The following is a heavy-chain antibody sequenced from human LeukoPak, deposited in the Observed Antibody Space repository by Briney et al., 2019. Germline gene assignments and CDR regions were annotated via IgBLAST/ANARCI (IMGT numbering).Heavy chain of an antibody. D-gene: IGHD3-3*01. Sequence: GGSLRLSCAASGFSFRTYAMNWVRQAPGKELQWVSGISDSGGNAYYADSVKGRFTISRDNSMNTVYLHVNSLRAEDTALYYCAKGVHKLNYDFWSGYYPPIYFDYWGQGALVTVSS. V-gene: IGHV3-23*01. CDR1: GFSFRTYA. CDR3: AKGVHKLNYDFWSGYYPPIYFDY. J-gene: IGHJ4*02. CDR2: ISDSGGNA.